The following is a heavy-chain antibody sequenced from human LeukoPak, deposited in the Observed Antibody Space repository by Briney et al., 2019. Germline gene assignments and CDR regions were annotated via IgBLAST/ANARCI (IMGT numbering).Heavy chain of an antibody. V-gene: IGHV3-7*01. CDR1: GFTFSNHW. J-gene: IGHJ4*02. CDR3: ARHVPRGRSDFDC. D-gene: IGHD5-12*01. CDR2: IDEDGDVK. Sequence: PGGSLRLSCAASGFTFSNHWMAWVRQTPGRGPEWVANIDEDGDVKSYAESVKGRFSVSRDNGRTSLYLQMNSLRAEDTAIYCCARHVPRGRSDFDCWGQGVLVTVS.